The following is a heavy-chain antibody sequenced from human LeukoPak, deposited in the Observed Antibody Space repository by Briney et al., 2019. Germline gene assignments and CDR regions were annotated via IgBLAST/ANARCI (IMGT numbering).Heavy chain of an antibody. D-gene: IGHD2-2*01. J-gene: IGHJ6*04. Sequence: SVNFSCKASEGTFSIYSISWVRQAPGQGLEGIGGIIPIFCTANYAHKFQGRVTITADESTSTAYMELSSLRSEDTAVYYCAREGELYCSSTSCYAGTHYYYGMDVWGKGTTVTVSS. CDR3: AREGELYCSSTSCYAGTHYYYGMDV. CDR1: EGTFSIYS. CDR2: IIPIFCTA. V-gene: IGHV1-69*13.